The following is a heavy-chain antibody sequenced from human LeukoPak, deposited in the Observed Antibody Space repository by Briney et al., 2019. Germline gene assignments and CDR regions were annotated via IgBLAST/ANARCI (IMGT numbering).Heavy chain of an antibody. CDR3: ARVVWGQLTYYFDY. CDR2: ISSSSSYI. V-gene: IGHV3-21*01. D-gene: IGHD3-16*01. CDR1: GFTFTSYT. J-gene: IGHJ4*02. Sequence: TGGSLRLSCAASGFTFTSYTMKWVRQAPGKGLEWVSSISSSSSYIYYADSVKGRLTISRDNARNSLYLQMNSLRVEDTAVYYCARVVWGQLTYYFDYWGQGTLVTVSS.